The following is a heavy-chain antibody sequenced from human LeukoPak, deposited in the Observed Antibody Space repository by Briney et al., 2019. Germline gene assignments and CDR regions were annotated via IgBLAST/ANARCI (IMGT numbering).Heavy chain of an antibody. CDR2: MNPNSGGT. CDR1: GYTFTSYD. D-gene: IGHD3-9*01. J-gene: IGHJ5*02. CDR3: ARANYDILTGYPTPSTWFDP. V-gene: IGHV1-2*04. Sequence: GASVNVSCKASGYTFTSYDINWVRLATGQGLELVGWMNPNSGGTNYSQKFQGWVTMTRDTSISTAYMELSRLRSDDTAVYHCARANYDILTGYPTPSTWFDPWGPGTLVTVSS.